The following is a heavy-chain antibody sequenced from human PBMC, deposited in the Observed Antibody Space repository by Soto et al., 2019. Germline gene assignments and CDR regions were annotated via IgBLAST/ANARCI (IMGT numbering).Heavy chain of an antibody. Sequence: EVQLVESGGGLVQFGGSLRLSCAASGFTFSSYWMHWVRQVPGKGLVWLSRIKGDGTNTNYADAVKGRFTISRDNVDNPLYLQMNSLRAEATAVYYCARGVSGYYGFDYWGQGTLVTVSS. CDR3: ARGVSGYYGFDY. J-gene: IGHJ4*02. CDR1: GFTFSSYW. V-gene: IGHV3-74*01. CDR2: IKGDGTNT. D-gene: IGHD5-12*01.